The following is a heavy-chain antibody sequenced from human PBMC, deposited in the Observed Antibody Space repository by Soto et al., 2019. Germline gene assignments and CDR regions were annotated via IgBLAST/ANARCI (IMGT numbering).Heavy chain of an antibody. J-gene: IGHJ4*02. D-gene: IGHD3-10*01. V-gene: IGHV3-30*04. Sequence: GGSLRLSCAASGFTFSRYAIHWVRQAPGKGLEWVAVISRDGSNKYYVDSVKGRFTISRDNSKNTLYLQMNSLRDEDTAVYYCAGSRNSAVADSFAFWGQGTLVTVSS. CDR1: GFTFSRYA. CDR3: AGSRNSAVADSFAF. CDR2: ISRDGSNK.